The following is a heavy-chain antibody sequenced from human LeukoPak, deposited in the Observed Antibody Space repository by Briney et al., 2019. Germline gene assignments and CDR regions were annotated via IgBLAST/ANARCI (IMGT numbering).Heavy chain of an antibody. Sequence: PSETLSLTCAVYGGSFSGYYWSWIRQPPGKGLEWIGEINHSGSTNYNPSLKSRVTISVDTSKNQFSLKLSSVTAADTAVYYCARGGVVVVAASMRNYYYYGMDVWGQGTTVTVSS. J-gene: IGHJ6*02. V-gene: IGHV4-34*01. CDR1: GGSFSGYY. CDR3: ARGGVVVVAASMRNYYYYGMDV. CDR2: INHSGST. D-gene: IGHD2-15*01.